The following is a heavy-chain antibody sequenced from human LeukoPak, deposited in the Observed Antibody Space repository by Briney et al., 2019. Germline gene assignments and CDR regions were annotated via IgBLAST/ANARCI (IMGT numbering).Heavy chain of an antibody. CDR3: ARSSGQSDY. V-gene: IGHV4-34*09. D-gene: IGHD3-3*01. CDR1: GGSFSGYY. Sequence: SETLSLTCVVYGGSFSGYYWSWIRQPPGKGLEWIGSIYYSGSTYYNPSLKSRVTISVDTSKNQFSLKLSSVTAADTAVYYCARSSGQSDYWGQGTLVTVSS. CDR2: IYYSGST. J-gene: IGHJ4*02.